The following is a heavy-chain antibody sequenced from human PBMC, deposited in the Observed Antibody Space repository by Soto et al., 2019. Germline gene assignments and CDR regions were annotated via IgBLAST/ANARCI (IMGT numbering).Heavy chain of an antibody. V-gene: IGHV3-30-3*01. CDR2: ISYDGSNK. CDR1: GFTFSSYA. Sequence: PGGSLRLSCAASGFTFSSYAMHWVRQAPGKGLEWVAVISYDGSNKYYAGSVKGRFTISRDNSKNTLYLQMNSLRAEDTAVYYCARDHSDRYCSSTSCYPPQDYYYYGMDVWGQGTTVTVSS. CDR3: ARDHSDRYCSSTSCYPPQDYYYYGMDV. D-gene: IGHD2-2*01. J-gene: IGHJ6*02.